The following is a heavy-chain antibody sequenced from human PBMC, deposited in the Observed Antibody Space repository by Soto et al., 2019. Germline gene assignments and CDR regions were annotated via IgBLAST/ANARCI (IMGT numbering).Heavy chain of an antibody. D-gene: IGHD3-3*01. J-gene: IGHJ5*02. CDR1: GYTFTSYG. CDR3: ARGFMTPEFGVAIGLVDP. Sequence: GASVKVSCKASGYTFTSYGISWVRQAPGQGLEWMGWISAYNGNTNYAQKLQGRVTMTTDTSTSTAYMELRSLRSDDTAVYYCARGFMTPEFGVAIGLVDPWGQGTLVTVSS. CDR2: ISAYNGNT. V-gene: IGHV1-18*04.